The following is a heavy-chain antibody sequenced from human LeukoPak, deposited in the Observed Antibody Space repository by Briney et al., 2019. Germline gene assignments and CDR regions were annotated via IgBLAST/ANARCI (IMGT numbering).Heavy chain of an antibody. CDR1: GCTFTSYA. V-gene: IGHV3-30-3*01. CDR3: ADTAMVTDY. D-gene: IGHD5-18*01. J-gene: IGHJ4*02. CDR2: ISYDGSNK. Sequence: PGGSLRLSCAASGCTFTSYAMHRVRQAPGKGLEWVAVISYDGSNKYYADSVKGRFTISRDNSKNTLYLQMNSLRAEDTAVYYCADTAMVTDYWGQGTLVTVSS.